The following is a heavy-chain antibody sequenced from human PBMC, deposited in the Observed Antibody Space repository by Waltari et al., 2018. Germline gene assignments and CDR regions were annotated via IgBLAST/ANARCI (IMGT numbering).Heavy chain of an antibody. J-gene: IGHJ6*02. V-gene: IGHV3-23*03. CDR2: IHNDGSRT. CDR3: VKGIWTSAASYYAGLDV. CDR1: GFSFSTYG. D-gene: IGHD3-22*01. Sequence: EVQVLESGGDLVQPGGSLRLSWSSSGFSFSTYGMSWVRQGPGKGLEWVSGIHNDGSRTYYVDSVKGRFTISRDNSKNTMSLQMNSLRAEDTAIYYCVKGIWTSAASYYAGLDVWGQGTTVTVSS.